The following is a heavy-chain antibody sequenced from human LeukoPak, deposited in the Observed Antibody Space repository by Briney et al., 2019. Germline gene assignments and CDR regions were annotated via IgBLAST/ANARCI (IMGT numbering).Heavy chain of an antibody. V-gene: IGHV1-69*13. Sequence: GASVKVSCKASEGTFISYAISWVRQAPGQGLEWMGGIIPIFGTANYAQKFQGRVTITADESTSTAYMELSSLRSEDTAVYYCARLTYYYDSSGYFAFDYWGQGTLVTVSS. CDR1: EGTFISYA. CDR3: ARLTYYYDSSGYFAFDY. D-gene: IGHD3-22*01. J-gene: IGHJ4*02. CDR2: IIPIFGTA.